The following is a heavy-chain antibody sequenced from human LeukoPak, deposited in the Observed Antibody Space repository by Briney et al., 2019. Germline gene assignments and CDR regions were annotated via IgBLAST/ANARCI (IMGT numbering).Heavy chain of an antibody. Sequence: SETLSLTCTVSGGSISSYYWSWIRQPPGKGLEWIGYIYYSGSTNYNPSLKSRVTISVDTSKNQFSLKLSSVTAADTAVYYRARGGADFWSGYYWVWDYWGQGTLVTVSS. D-gene: IGHD3-3*01. CDR3: ARGGADFWSGYYWVWDY. CDR1: GGSISSYY. V-gene: IGHV4-59*01. J-gene: IGHJ4*02. CDR2: IYYSGST.